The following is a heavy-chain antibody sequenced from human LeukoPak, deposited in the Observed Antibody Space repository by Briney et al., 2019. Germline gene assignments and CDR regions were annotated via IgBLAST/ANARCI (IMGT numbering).Heavy chain of an antibody. D-gene: IGHD4-11*01. CDR3: ARRQMTTVTLLDY. Sequence: GGSLRLSCAASGFTFSSYSMNWVRQAPGKGLEWVSSISSSSSYIYYADSVKGRFTISRDNAKNSLYLQMNSLRAEDTALYYCARRQMTTVTLLDYWGQGTLVTVSS. CDR1: GFTFSSYS. J-gene: IGHJ4*02. V-gene: IGHV3-21*04. CDR2: ISSSSSYI.